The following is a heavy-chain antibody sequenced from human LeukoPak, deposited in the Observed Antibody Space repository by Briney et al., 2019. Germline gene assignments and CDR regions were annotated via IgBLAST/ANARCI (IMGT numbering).Heavy chain of an antibody. V-gene: IGHV3-48*02. D-gene: IGHD3-10*01. CDR2: ISSGSSTI. J-gene: IGHJ1*01. CDR1: GFIFSSYS. Sequence: GGSLRLSCAASGFIFSSYSMSWARQAPGKGLEWVSYISSGSSTIYYVDSVKGRFTISRDNAKNSLYLQMNSLRDEDTAVYYCARDGSGSYYKYFQHWGQGTLVTVSS. CDR3: ARDGSGSYYKYFQH.